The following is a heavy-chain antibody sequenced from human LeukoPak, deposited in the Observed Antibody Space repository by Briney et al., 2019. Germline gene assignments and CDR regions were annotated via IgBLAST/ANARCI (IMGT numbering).Heavy chain of an antibody. J-gene: IGHJ3*02. D-gene: IGHD3-22*01. CDR1: GGSINNGGYY. Sequence: SETLSLTCTVSGGSINNGGYYWSWIRQHPGKGLEWIGYIYYSGSSYYNPSLRSRVTISVDTSKNHYSLKLSSVTAADTAVYYCARDSYYDNSGEGAFDIWGQGTMVTVSA. CDR2: IYYSGSS. V-gene: IGHV4-31*03. CDR3: ARDSYYDNSGEGAFDI.